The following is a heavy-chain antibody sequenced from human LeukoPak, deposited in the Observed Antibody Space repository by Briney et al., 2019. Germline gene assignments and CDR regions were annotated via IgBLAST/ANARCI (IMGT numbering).Heavy chain of an antibody. J-gene: IGHJ3*02. Sequence: PGGSLRLSCAASGFTVSSNYMTWVRQAPGKGLEWVSAISGGYTTYYADSVKGRFTISRDNSKNTLSLQMNSLRAEDTAVYYCAKPVRASGSNTFDIWGQGTMVTVSS. D-gene: IGHD5-12*01. V-gene: IGHV3-53*01. CDR2: ISGGYTT. CDR1: GFTVSSNY. CDR3: AKPVRASGSNTFDI.